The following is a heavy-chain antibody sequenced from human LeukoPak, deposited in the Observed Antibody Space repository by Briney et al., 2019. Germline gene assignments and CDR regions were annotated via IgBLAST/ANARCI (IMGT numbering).Heavy chain of an antibody. CDR3: ARGKGY. J-gene: IGHJ4*02. Sequence: GGSLRPSCAASGFTVSSNYMSWVRQAPGKGLEWVSVIYSGGSTYYADSVKGRFTISRDNSKNTLYLQMNSLRAEDTAVYYCARGKGYWGQGTLVTVSS. V-gene: IGHV3-53*01. CDR1: GFTVSSNY. CDR2: IYSGGST.